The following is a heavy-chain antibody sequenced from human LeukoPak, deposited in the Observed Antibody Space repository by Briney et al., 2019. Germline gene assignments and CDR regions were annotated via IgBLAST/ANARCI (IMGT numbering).Heavy chain of an antibody. Sequence: GRSLRLSCAASGFTFSSYAMHWVRQAPGKGLEWVAVISYDGSNKYYADSVKGRFTISRDNSKNTLYLQMNSLRAEDTAVYYCARYYDILTGLDYWGQGTLVTVSS. CDR3: ARYYDILTGLDY. D-gene: IGHD3-9*01. J-gene: IGHJ4*02. V-gene: IGHV3-30-3*01. CDR1: GFTFSSYA. CDR2: ISYDGSNK.